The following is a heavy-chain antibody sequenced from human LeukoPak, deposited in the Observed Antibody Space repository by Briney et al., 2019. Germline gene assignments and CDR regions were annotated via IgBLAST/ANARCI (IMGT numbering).Heavy chain of an antibody. CDR2: TYYRSTWYN. Sequence: SQTLSLTCAISGDSVSSNSVTWNWIRQSPSRGLEWLGRTYYRSTWYNDYAVSVRGRITVNPDTSKNQFSLHLNSVTPEDMAVYYCARRLTQYDCFDPWGQGILVTVSS. D-gene: IGHD2-2*01. J-gene: IGHJ5*02. V-gene: IGHV6-1*01. CDR1: GDSVSSNSVT. CDR3: ARRLTQYDCFDP.